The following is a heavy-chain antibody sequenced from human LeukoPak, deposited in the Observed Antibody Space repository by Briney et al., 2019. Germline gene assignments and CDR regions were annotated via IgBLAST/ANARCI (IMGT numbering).Heavy chain of an antibody. CDR1: GFTFSSYW. CDR3: ARADYDFWSGSWGGYYFDY. J-gene: IGHJ4*02. D-gene: IGHD3-3*01. V-gene: IGHV3-7*01. Sequence: GGSLRLSCAASGFTFSSYWMSWVRQAPGKGLEWVANIKQDGSEKYYVDSVKGRFTISRDNAKNSLYLQMNSLRAEDTAVYYGARADYDFWSGSWGGYYFDYWGQGTLVTVSS. CDR2: IKQDGSEK.